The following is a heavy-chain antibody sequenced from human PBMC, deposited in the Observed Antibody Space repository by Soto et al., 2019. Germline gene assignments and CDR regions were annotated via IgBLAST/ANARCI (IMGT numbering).Heavy chain of an antibody. V-gene: IGHV4-59*08. CDR2: IYYSGST. CDR3: ARHLNYREWFDP. CDR1: GGSISSYY. J-gene: IGHJ5*02. D-gene: IGHD4-4*01. Sequence: QVQLQESGPGLVKPSETLSLTCTVSGGSISSYYWSWIRQPPGKGLEGIGYIYYSGSTNYNPSLKSRVTIAVDTTKNQFSLKLSSVTAADTAVYYCARHLNYREWFDPWGQGTLVTVSS.